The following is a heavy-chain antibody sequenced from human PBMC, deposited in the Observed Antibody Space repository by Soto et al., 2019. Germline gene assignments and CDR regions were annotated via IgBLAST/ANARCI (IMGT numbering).Heavy chain of an antibody. J-gene: IGHJ5*02. D-gene: IGHD3-10*01. CDR2: MYHSGTF. Sequence: PSETLSLTCAVSGGSIGGVGYSWSWIRQPPGGGLEWIGYMYHSGTFLKSPSLKTRLTMSLDMSKNQFSLTLNSMTAADTAVYYCARAQFYSGSGNYNNLMFDAWGQGSQCTVSA. V-gene: IGHV4-30-2*01. CDR3: ARAQFYSGSGNYNNLMFDA. CDR1: GGSIGGVGYS.